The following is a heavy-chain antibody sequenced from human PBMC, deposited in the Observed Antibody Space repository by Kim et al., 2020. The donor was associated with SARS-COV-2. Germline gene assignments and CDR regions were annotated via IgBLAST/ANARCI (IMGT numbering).Heavy chain of an antibody. D-gene: IGHD6-19*01. CDR1: GGSISSCY. CDR2: VYYSGST. V-gene: IGHV4-59*01. CDR3: SRDSSCSFDY. J-gene: IGHJ4*02. Sequence: SETLSLTCTVSGGSISSCYWSWIRQPPGKGMEWIGYVYYSGSTNNNPSLKSRVTISVHTAKNQFSLKLSSVTAADTAVYYYSRDSSCSFDYLGQGTLVT.